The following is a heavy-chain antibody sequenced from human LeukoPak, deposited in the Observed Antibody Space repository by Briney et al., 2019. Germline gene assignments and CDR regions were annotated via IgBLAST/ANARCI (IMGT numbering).Heavy chain of an antibody. CDR2: ISSSSGTI. Sequence: PGGSLRLSCAASGFTFSSYGMNWVRQARGKGLEWVSYISSSSGTIYYADSVKGRFTISRDNAKISLFLQMNYLRDEDTAVYYCARDLYGDYTFDYWGQGTPVTVSS. CDR1: GFTFSSYG. CDR3: ARDLYGDYTFDY. V-gene: IGHV3-48*02. J-gene: IGHJ4*02. D-gene: IGHD4-17*01.